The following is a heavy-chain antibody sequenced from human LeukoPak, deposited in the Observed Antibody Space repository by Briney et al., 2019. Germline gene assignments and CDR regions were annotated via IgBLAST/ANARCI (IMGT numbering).Heavy chain of an antibody. V-gene: IGHV3-49*04. CDR3: TRDRRVVGDFDY. Sequence: GGSLRLSCTASGFTFGGYAMTWVRQAPGKGLEWVGFIRSKAYGGTTEYAASVKGRFTLSRDDSKSIAYLQMNSLKTEDTAVYYCTRDRRVVGDFDYWGQGTLVTVSS. CDR1: GFTFGGYA. J-gene: IGHJ4*02. D-gene: IGHD2-15*01. CDR2: IRSKAYGGTT.